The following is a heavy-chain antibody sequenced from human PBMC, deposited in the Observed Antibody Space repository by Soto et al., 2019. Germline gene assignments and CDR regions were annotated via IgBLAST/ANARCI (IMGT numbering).Heavy chain of an antibody. J-gene: IGHJ6*02. CDR3: ARDTDRPQLGGNYYYILDV. CDR2: IVVGSRNT. CDR1: GLTFTTSA. V-gene: IGHV1-58*02. D-gene: IGHD3-3*02. Sequence: ASVKVSCKASGLTFTTSAMQGVRQARGQRLEWIGWIVVGSRNTNYAQKFPERVTITRDMSTRPAYRELSSLRSDDTAVYSCARDTDRPQLGGNYYYILDVWGHGTTVTVSS.